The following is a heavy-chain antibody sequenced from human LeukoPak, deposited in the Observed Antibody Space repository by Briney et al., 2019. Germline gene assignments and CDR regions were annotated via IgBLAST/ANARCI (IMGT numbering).Heavy chain of an antibody. CDR3: ARGGYCSSTSCYAGYFWFDP. Sequence: SETLSLTCAVYGGSFSGYFWSWIRQPPGKRLEWIGEINHSGSTNYNPSLKSRVTISVDTSKNQFSLKLSSVTAADTAVYYCARGGYCSSTSCYAGYFWFDPWGQGTLVTVSS. CDR1: GGSFSGYF. D-gene: IGHD2-2*01. J-gene: IGHJ5*02. CDR2: INHSGST. V-gene: IGHV4-34*01.